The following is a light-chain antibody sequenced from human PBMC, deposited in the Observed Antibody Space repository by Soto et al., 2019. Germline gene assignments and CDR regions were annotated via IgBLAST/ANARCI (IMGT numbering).Light chain of an antibody. CDR2: GAS. Sequence: EIVLTQSPGTLSLSPGERATLSCRASQSVSSSYLAWYQQKPGQAPRLLIYGASSRATGIPDRFSGSGSGTDFTLTISRLEPEDFGVYYCQQYGSPPLLTFGGGTKVEIK. CDR1: QSVSSSY. V-gene: IGKV3-20*01. CDR3: QQYGSPPLLT. J-gene: IGKJ4*01.